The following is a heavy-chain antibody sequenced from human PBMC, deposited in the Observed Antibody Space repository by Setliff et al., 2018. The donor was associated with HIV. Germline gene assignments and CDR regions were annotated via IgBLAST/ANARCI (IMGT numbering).Heavy chain of an antibody. CDR1: GGSFSGYY. J-gene: IGHJ3*02. D-gene: IGHD3-3*01. CDR2: IDHRGST. V-gene: IGHV4-34*01. CDR3: ARDLTSPNDFWSRAFDI. Sequence: SETLSLTCAVYGGSFSGYYWSWIRQPPGKGLGWIGEIDHRGSTNYNPSLKSRVTISVDTSKNQFSLKLSSVTAADTAMYYCARDLTSPNDFWSRAFDIWGQGTMVTVSS.